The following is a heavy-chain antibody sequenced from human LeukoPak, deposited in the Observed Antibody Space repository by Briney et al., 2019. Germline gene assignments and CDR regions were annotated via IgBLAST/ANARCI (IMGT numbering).Heavy chain of an antibody. CDR3: AKDPQLVIPHYFDY. CDR2: IYGGGST. D-gene: IGHD3-9*01. J-gene: IGHJ4*02. CDR1: GLSVSSNF. V-gene: IGHV3-53*01. Sequence: GGSLRLSCAATGLSVSSNFMSWVRQAPGKGLEWVSVIYGGGSTYYADSVKGRFTISRDNSKNTLYLQMNSLRAEDTAVYYCAKDPQLVIPHYFDYWGQGTLVTVSS.